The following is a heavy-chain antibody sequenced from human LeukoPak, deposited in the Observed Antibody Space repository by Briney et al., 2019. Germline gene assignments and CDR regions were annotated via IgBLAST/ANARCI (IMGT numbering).Heavy chain of an antibody. CDR2: IYSDDST. Sequence: GGSLRLSCAASGFSVSGNYMSWVRQAPGEGLEWVSIIYSDDSTYYADSVKGRFSISRDNSKNTLYLQMNSLRAEDTAVYYCARDSSYWGQGTLVTVSS. J-gene: IGHJ4*02. CDR3: ARDSSY. CDR1: GFSVSGNY. V-gene: IGHV3-66*01.